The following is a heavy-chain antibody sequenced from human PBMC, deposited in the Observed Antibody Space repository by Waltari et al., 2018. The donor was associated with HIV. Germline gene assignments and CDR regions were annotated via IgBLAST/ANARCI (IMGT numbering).Heavy chain of an antibody. CDR3: VGGAFGLDY. CDR1: ADSVFSDPAT. V-gene: IGHV6-1*01. J-gene: IGHJ4*02. CDR2: TYLRSKWHE. Sequence: QVYLQQSGPGVVKPSETLSVDCVILADSVFSDPATWNWVRQSPSRGLAWLGRTYLRSKWHEDYSTSVKGRISIDADSAENRFSLHLNHVTPEDTAVYFCVGGAFGLDYWGQGTLVTVSS. D-gene: IGHD3-3*02.